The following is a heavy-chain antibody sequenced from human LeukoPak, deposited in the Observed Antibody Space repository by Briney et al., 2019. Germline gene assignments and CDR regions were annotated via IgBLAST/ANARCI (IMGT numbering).Heavy chain of an antibody. CDR2: ISSSSSTI. CDR1: GFTFSDFA. Sequence: GGSLRLSCAASGFTFSDFAMAWVRQAPGKGLEWVSYISSSSSTIYYADSVKGRFTISRDSAKNSLYLQMNSLRAEDTAVYYCARDSAATGTWWFDPWGQGALVTVSS. J-gene: IGHJ5*02. D-gene: IGHD6-13*01. V-gene: IGHV3-48*01. CDR3: ARDSAATGTWWFDP.